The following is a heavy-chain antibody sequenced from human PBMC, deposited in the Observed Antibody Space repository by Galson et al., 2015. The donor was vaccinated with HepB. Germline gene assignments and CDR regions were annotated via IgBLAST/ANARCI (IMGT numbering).Heavy chain of an antibody. CDR2: INPSYGSA. V-gene: IGHV1-46*01. CDR1: GYTFTSYY. J-gene: IGHJ6*02. CDR3: ARDEGDAMDV. Sequence: SVKVSCKASGYTFTSYYIHWVRQAPGQGLEWMGLINPSYGSATYAQKFQGRVTMTRDTSTRTVYMELNSLRSEDTAVYYCARDEGDAMDVWGQGTTVTVSS.